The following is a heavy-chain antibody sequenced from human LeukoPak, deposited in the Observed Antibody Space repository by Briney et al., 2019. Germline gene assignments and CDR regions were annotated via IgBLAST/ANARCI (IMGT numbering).Heavy chain of an antibody. CDR2: INPSGGST. D-gene: IGHD3-3*01. J-gene: IGHJ4*02. CDR1: GFTFSSYG. Sequence: GSLRLSCAASGFTFSSYGMHWVRQAPGQGLEWMGIINPSGGSTSYAQKFQGRVTMTRDTSTSTVYMELSSLRSEDTAVYYCARGKTLRLLEWLSPDFDYWGQGTLVTVSS. V-gene: IGHV1-46*01. CDR3: ARGKTLRLLEWLSPDFDY.